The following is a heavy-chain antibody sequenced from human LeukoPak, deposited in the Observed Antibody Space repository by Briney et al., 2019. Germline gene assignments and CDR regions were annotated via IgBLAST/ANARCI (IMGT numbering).Heavy chain of an antibody. CDR2: IKKGGSEK. V-gene: IGHV3-7*01. CDR1: GFTFTSYD. CDR3: ARDLSGVARYTYGRGIDY. D-gene: IGHD5-18*01. J-gene: IGHJ4*02. Sequence: GGSLRLSCAASGFTFTSYDMHWVRQAPGKGLEWVTNIKKGGSEKYYVDSVKGRFTISRDNAKTALYLQMNSLRAEDTAVYYCARDLSGVARYTYGRGIDYWGQGTLVTVSS.